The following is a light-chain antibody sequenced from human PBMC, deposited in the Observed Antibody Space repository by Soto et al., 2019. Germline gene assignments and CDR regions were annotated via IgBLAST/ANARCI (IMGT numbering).Light chain of an antibody. J-gene: IGKJ1*01. Sequence: DIQMTQSPSSLSASVVDRLTITCLASLSIRTYLNWYQQKPGKARTLLIYAASILQSGVPSRFSGSGSGTDFTLTISSLQPEDFATYHCLQSYSAPQTFGQGTKVEIK. CDR1: LSIRTY. V-gene: IGKV1-39*01. CDR2: AAS. CDR3: LQSYSAPQT.